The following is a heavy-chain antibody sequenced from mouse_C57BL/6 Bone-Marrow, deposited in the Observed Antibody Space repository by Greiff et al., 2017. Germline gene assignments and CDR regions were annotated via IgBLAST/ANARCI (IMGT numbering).Heavy chain of an antibody. V-gene: IGHV14-4*01. CDR3: TTGDYDGFAY. D-gene: IGHD2-4*01. CDR1: GFNIKDDY. CDR2: IDPENGDP. J-gene: IGHJ3*01. Sequence: VQLKQSGAELVRPGASVKLSCTASGFNIKDDYMHWVKQRPEQGLEWIGWIDPENGDPEYASKFQGKATITADTSSNTAYLQLSSLTSEDTAVYYCTTGDYDGFAYWGQGTLVTVSA.